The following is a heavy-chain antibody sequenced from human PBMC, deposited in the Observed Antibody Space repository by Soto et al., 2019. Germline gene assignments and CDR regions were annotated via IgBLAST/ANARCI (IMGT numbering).Heavy chain of an antibody. J-gene: IGHJ4*02. CDR1: GFTVSNNY. CDR3: ATYPGGGGY. Sequence: EVQLVESGGGLIQPGGSLRLSCAVSGFTVSNNYMSWVRQAPGKGLEGVSVIYSGGYTAYGDSVKGRFTISRDNSKNTHFFQRNSRGPAATAWYYWATYPGGGGYWGQGTLVTVSS. V-gene: IGHV3-53*01. D-gene: IGHD3-10*01. CDR2: IYSGGYT.